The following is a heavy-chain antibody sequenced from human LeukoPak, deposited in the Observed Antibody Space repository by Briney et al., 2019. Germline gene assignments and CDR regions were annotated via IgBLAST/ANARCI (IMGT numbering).Heavy chain of an antibody. CDR1: GFTFSSYS. CDR2: ISSGSGSSI. J-gene: IGHJ4*02. Sequence: GGSLRLSCAASGFTFSSYSMNWVRQAPGKGLEWVSYISSGSGSSIYYADSVKGRFSISRDNAKNTLYLQMNSLRAEDTAVYYCAKEDIAAAGTGLDYWGQGTLVTVSS. V-gene: IGHV3-48*01. D-gene: IGHD6-13*01. CDR3: AKEDIAAAGTGLDY.